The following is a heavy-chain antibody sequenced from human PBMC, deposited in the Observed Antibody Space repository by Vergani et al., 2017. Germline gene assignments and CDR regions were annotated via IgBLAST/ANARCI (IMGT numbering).Heavy chain of an antibody. V-gene: IGHV4-59*01. CDR3: ARSIVSRNPPDYFDN. Sequence: QVQLQESGPGLVRPSETLSLTCTVSGGSLSGYYWNWIRQTPGEGLEWVGYVEDSGYFNYNPSLKTRVSMSSYTYNNQFSLMLSSVTVADTAVYYCARSIVSRNPPDYFDNWGQGTLVTVSS. CDR1: GGSLSGYY. J-gene: IGHJ4*02. CDR2: VEDSGYF. D-gene: IGHD1-14*01.